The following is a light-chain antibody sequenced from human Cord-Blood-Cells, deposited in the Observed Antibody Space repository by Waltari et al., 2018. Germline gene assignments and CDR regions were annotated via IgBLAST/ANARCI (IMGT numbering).Light chain of an antibody. CDR2: DAS. J-gene: IGKJ1*01. V-gene: IGKV3-11*01. Sequence: EIVLTQSPATLSLSPGERATLSCRASQSVSCYLARYQQKPGQAPRLLLYDASNRATGIPARFSGSGSGTDFTLTISSLEPEDFAVYYCQQRSNWPWTFGQGTKVEIK. CDR3: QQRSNWPWT. CDR1: QSVSCY.